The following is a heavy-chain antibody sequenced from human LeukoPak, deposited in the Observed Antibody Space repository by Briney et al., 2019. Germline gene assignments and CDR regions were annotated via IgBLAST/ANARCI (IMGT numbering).Heavy chain of an antibody. D-gene: IGHD3-3*01. CDR3: ARRSVLRFLEWLDEGPSDAFDI. CDR2: IYYSGST. V-gene: IGHV4-39*01. CDR1: GGSISSSSYY. J-gene: IGHJ3*02. Sequence: PSETLSLTCTVSGGSISSSSYYWGWIRQTPGKGLEWIGSIYYSGSTYYNPSLESRVTISVDTSKNQFSLKLSSVTAADTAVYYCARRSVLRFLEWLDEGPSDAFDIWGQGTMVTVSS.